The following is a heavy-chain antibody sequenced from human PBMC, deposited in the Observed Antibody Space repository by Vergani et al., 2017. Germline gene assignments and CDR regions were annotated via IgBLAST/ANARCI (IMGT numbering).Heavy chain of an antibody. CDR2: IWYGGSNK. D-gene: IGHD2-2*01. Sequence: QVQLVESGGGVVQPGRSLRLSCAASGFTFSSYGMHWVRQAPGKGLEWVAVIWYGGSNKYYADSVKGRFTISRDNSKNTLYLQMNSLRAEDTAVYYCAKGGYCSSTSCSWFDAWGQGTLVTVSS. CDR3: AKGGYCSSTSCSWFDA. CDR1: GFTFSSYG. V-gene: IGHV3-33*06. J-gene: IGHJ5*02.